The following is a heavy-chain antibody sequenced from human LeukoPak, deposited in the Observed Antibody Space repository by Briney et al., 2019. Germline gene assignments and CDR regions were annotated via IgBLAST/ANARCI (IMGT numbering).Heavy chain of an antibody. J-gene: IGHJ4*02. D-gene: IGHD3-22*01. V-gene: IGHV4-31*03. CDR3: ARYQKNYYDSSGYFRYFDY. Sequence: SETLSLTCTVSGGSISSGGYYWSWIRQHPGKGLEWIGYIYYSGSTYYNPSLKSRVTISVDTSKNQFSLKLSSVTAADTAVYYCARYQKNYYDSSGYFRYFDYWGQGTLVTVSS. CDR2: IYYSGST. CDR1: GGSISSGGYY.